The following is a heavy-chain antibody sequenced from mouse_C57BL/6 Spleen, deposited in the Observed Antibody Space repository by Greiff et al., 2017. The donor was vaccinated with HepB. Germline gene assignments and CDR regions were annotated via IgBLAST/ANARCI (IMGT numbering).Heavy chain of an antibody. Sequence: QVQLQHPGAELVKPGASVKLSCKASGYTFTSYWMQWVKQRPGQGLEWIGEIDPSDSYTNYNQKFKGKATLTVDTSSSTAYMQLSSLTSEDSAVYYCARLVATGFDYWGQGTTLTVSS. CDR1: GYTFTSYW. J-gene: IGHJ2*01. V-gene: IGHV1-50*01. D-gene: IGHD1-1*01. CDR2: IDPSDSYT. CDR3: ARLVATGFDY.